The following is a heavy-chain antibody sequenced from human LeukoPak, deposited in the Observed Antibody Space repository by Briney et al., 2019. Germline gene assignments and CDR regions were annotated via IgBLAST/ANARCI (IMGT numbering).Heavy chain of an antibody. J-gene: IGHJ4*02. V-gene: IGHV4-4*09. CDR1: GGSVRSYY. CDR3: AGGPAWAGTAFDF. CDR2: IYASGST. D-gene: IGHD6-19*01. Sequence: SETLSLTCSVSGGSVRSYYWSWIRQFAGKELQWIGYIYASGSTDYNPSLKSRVTISVDRSRNLIFLNLRSVTAADTAVYYCAGGPAWAGTAFDFWGQGSRVTVSS.